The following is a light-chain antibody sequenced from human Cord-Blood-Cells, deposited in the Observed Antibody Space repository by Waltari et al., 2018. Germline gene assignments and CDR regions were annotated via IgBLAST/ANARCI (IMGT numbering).Light chain of an antibody. CDR1: SSNIGRNT. CDR3: AAWDDSLNGWV. V-gene: IGLV1-44*01. CDR2: SNN. J-gene: IGLJ3*02. Sequence: QSVLTQPPSASGTPGQRVTISCSGSSSNIGRNTVNWYQQLPGTAPKLLIYSNNQRPSGVPDRFSGSKSGTSASLAIVGLQSEDEADYYCAAWDDSLNGWVFGGGTKLTVL.